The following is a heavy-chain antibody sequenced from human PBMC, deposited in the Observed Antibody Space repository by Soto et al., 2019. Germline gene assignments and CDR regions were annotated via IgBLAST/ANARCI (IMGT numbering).Heavy chain of an antibody. CDR1: GYSIINGYY. CDR2: IYHSGST. CDR3: AKYALGGMDV. Sequence: XGTLSLTCAVSGYSIINGYYWCCIRQPPGKGLEWIGSIYHSGSTYYNPSLKSRVTISVDTSKNQFSLKLSSVTAADTAVYYCAKYALGGMDVWGQGTTVTVSS. J-gene: IGHJ6*02. V-gene: IGHV4-38-2*01. D-gene: IGHD2-2*01.